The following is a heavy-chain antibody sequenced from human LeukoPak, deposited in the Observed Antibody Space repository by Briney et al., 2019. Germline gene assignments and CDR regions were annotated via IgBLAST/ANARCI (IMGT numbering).Heavy chain of an antibody. J-gene: IGHJ6*02. CDR3: ARDSGSYRTIYYYGMDV. CDR1: GGSISSYY. D-gene: IGHD1-26*01. Sequence: SETLSLTCTVSGGSISSYYWSWIRQPPGKGLEWIGYIYYSGSTNYNPSLKSRVTISVDTSKNQFSLKLSSVTAADTAVYYRARDSGSYRTIYYYGMDVWGRGTTVTVSS. CDR2: IYYSGST. V-gene: IGHV4-59*12.